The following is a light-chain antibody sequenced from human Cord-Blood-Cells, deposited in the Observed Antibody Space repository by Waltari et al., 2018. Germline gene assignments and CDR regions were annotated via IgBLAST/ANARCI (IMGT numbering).Light chain of an antibody. CDR1: SSDVGSYNI. V-gene: IGLV2-23*02. Sequence: QSALTQPASVSGSPGQSITISCTGTSSDVGSYNIVSWYQEHPGNAPKLMIYEDSKRPAGVSNRFSGSKSGNTVSLTVSVLQAEDEADYYCCSYAGSSTFVVFGGGTKLTVL. J-gene: IGLJ2*01. CDR2: EDS. CDR3: CSYAGSSTFVV.